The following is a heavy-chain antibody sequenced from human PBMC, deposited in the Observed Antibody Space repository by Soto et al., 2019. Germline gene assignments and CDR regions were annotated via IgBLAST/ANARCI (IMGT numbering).Heavy chain of an antibody. CDR3: ARGDSQVSSVFDY. D-gene: IGHD3-16*01. J-gene: IGHJ4*02. V-gene: IGHV4-61*01. CDR1: GGSVSNKTYY. CDR2: VYYSGTT. Sequence: SETLSLTCSVSGGSVSNKTYYWSWIRQPPGKRLEWIGYVYYSGTTNYNPSLKSRVTISVDTSKTQFSLNLSSVTSADTAVYYGARGDSQVSSVFDYWGQGILVTVSS.